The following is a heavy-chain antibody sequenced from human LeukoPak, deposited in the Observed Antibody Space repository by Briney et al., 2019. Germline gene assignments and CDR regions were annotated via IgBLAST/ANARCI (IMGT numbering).Heavy chain of an antibody. V-gene: IGHV1-46*01. D-gene: IGHD4-17*01. CDR3: ARGQSPHGDYVSYRY. J-gene: IGHJ4*02. CDR2: INPSGGST. CDR1: GYTFTSYY. Sequence: ASVKVSCKASGYTFTSYYMHWVRQPPGQGLEWMGIINPSGGSTSYAQKFQGRVTMTRDTSTGTVYMELSSLRSEDTAVYYCARGQSPHGDYVSYRYWGQGTLVTVSS.